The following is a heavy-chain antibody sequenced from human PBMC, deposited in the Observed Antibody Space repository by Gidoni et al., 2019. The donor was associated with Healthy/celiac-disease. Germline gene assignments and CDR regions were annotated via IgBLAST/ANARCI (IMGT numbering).Heavy chain of an antibody. CDR2: IYHSGST. Sequence: QVQLQESGPGLVKPSETLSLTCAVSGYSISSGYYWGWIRQPPGKGLEWIGSIYHSGSTYYNPSLKSRVTISVDTSKNQFSLKLSSVTAADTAVYYCARGTHFSSGRGWFDPWGQGTLVTVSS. V-gene: IGHV4-38-2*01. J-gene: IGHJ5*02. CDR3: ARGTHFSSGRGWFDP. CDR1: GYSISSGYY. D-gene: IGHD1-1*01.